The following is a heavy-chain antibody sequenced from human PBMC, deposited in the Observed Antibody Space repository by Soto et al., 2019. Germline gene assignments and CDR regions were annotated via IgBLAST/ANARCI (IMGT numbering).Heavy chain of an antibody. CDR3: ARVRAAAPDYYYGMDV. CDR1: GYTFTSYG. V-gene: IGHV1-18*01. CDR2: ISAYNGNT. J-gene: IGHJ6*02. D-gene: IGHD6-13*01. Sequence: QVQLVQSGAEVKKPGASVKVSCKASGYTFTSYGISWVRQAPGQGLEWMGWISAYNGNTNYAQKLQGRVAMTTDTSTSTAYMELRSLRSDDTAVYYCARVRAAAPDYYYGMDVWGQGTTVTVSS.